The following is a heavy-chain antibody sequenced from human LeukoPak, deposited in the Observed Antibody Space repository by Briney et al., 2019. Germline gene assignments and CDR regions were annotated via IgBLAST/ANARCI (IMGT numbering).Heavy chain of an antibody. CDR2: IYYSGST. D-gene: IGHD3-3*01. V-gene: IGHV4-59*01. Sequence: PSETLSLTCTVSGGSISSYYWSWIRQPPGKGLEWIGYIYYSGSTNYNPSLKSRVTISVDTSKNQFSLKLSSVTAADTAVYYCASGQYYDFWSGYYPRFDYWGQGTLVTVSS. CDR1: GGSISSYY. J-gene: IGHJ4*02. CDR3: ASGQYYDFWSGYYPRFDY.